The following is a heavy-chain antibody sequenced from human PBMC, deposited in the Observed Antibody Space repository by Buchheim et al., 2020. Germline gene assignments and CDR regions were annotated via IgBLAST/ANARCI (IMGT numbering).Heavy chain of an antibody. Sequence: EVQLVESGGGLVQPGGSLRLSCAASGFTFSSYWMHWVRQGPGKGLVWVSGINWNGGSTGYADSVKGRFTISRDNAKNSLYLQMNSLRAEDTALYYCAREVRLLRFLEWSKEFDPWGQGTL. CDR2: INWNGGST. J-gene: IGHJ5*02. D-gene: IGHD3-3*01. V-gene: IGHV3-74*01. CDR1: GFTFSSYW. CDR3: AREVRLLRFLEWSKEFDP.